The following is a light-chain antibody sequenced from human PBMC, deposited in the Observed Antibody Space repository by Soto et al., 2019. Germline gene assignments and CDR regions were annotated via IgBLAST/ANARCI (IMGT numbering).Light chain of an antibody. V-gene: IGLV2-23*03. CDR1: SSDVGSYNL. Sequence: SVLTQPASVSGFPGESITITRNGTSSDVGSYNLVSWYQQHPGKAPKLMIYEGSKRPSGVSSRFSGSKSGNTASLTISGLQAEDEADYYCCSYAGSSTFSYVFGTGTKVTVL. CDR3: CSYAGSSTFSYV. CDR2: EGS. J-gene: IGLJ1*01.